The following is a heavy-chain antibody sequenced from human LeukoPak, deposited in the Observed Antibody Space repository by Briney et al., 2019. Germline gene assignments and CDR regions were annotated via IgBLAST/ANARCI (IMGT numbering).Heavy chain of an antibody. V-gene: IGHV3-74*01. J-gene: IGHJ4*02. CDR2: INSGGSGT. D-gene: IGHD7-27*01. CDR1: GFAFSSNW. Sequence: PGGSLRLSCAASGFAFSSNWMHWVRQTPGKGLVWVSRINSGGSGTSYAASVEGRFTISRDNVKNTLYLQMGSLRAEDTAVYYCATSLGPLTEYWGQGTLVTVSS. CDR3: ATSLGPLTEY.